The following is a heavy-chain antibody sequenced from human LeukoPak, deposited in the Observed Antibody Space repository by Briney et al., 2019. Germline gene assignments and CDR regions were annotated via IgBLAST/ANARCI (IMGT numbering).Heavy chain of an antibody. CDR3: ASVGPHFGSSSWPSYFDY. Sequence: ASVKVSFKDYVCRYSSHSSSWVRQARGQALEWVEGIIELFGTANYAQKFQGRVTITADKSTSTAYMELSSLRSEDTAVYYCASVGPHFGSSSWPSYFDYWGQGTLVTVSS. D-gene: IGHD6-13*01. CDR2: IIELFGTA. V-gene: IGHV1-69*06. J-gene: IGHJ4*02. CDR1: VCRYSSHS.